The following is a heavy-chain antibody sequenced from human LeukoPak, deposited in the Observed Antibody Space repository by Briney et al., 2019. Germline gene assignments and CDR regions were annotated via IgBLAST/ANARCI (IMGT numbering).Heavy chain of an antibody. CDR1: GYTFTSYG. CDR3: ARDPLPGIAAAGTGDDFDY. D-gene: IGHD6-13*01. Sequence: ASVKVSCKASGYTFTSYGINWVRQAPGQGLEWMGGIIPIFGTANYAQKFQGRVTITADESTSTAYMELSSLRSEDTAVYYCARDPLPGIAAAGTGDDFDYWGQGTLVTVSS. CDR2: IIPIFGTA. J-gene: IGHJ4*02. V-gene: IGHV1-69*13.